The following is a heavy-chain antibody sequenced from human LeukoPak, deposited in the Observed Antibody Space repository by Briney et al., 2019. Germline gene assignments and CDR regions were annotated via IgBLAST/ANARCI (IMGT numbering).Heavy chain of an antibody. D-gene: IGHD3-3*01. Sequence: ASQTLSLTCTVSGGSISSGGYYWSWIRQHPGKGLEWIGYIYYSGSTYYNPSLKSRVTISVDTSKNQFSLKLSSVTAADTAVYYCARFLTILNWFDPWGQGTLVTVSS. CDR1: GGSISSGGYY. CDR2: IYYSGST. J-gene: IGHJ5*02. V-gene: IGHV4-31*03. CDR3: ARFLTILNWFDP.